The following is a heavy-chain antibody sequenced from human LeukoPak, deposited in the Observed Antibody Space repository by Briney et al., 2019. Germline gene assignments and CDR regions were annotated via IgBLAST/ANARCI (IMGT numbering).Heavy chain of an antibody. V-gene: IGHV1-69*13. Sequence: ASVKVSCKASGGTFSNYAISWVRQAPGQGLEWMGGIITNYGTTNYAQKYQGRVTITADESTTTVYMELSSLRSEGTAVYYCARPRTYYDFWRGYPPFDYWGQGTLVTVSS. CDR3: ARPRTYYDFWRGYPPFDY. CDR1: GGTFSNYA. D-gene: IGHD3-3*01. J-gene: IGHJ4*02. CDR2: IITNYGTT.